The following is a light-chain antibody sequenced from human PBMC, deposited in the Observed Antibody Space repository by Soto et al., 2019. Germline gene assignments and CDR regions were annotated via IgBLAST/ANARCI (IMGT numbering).Light chain of an antibody. J-gene: IGKJ3*01. CDR3: QLYGSSPFT. V-gene: IGKV3-20*01. Sequence: EIVLTQSPGTLSLSPGERATLSCRASQSVSSSYLAWYRQKPGQAPRLLIYGASSRATGIPDRFSGSGSGTDFTLTISRLEPEDFAVYYCQLYGSSPFTFGPGTKVDIK. CDR1: QSVSSSY. CDR2: GAS.